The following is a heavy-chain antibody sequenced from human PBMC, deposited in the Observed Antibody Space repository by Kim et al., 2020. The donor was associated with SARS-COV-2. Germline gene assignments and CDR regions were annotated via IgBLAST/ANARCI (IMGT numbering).Heavy chain of an antibody. CDR3: AAYYYDSSGYITILDYFDY. Sequence: SVKVSCKASGGTFSSYAISWVRQAPGQGLEWMGGIIPIFGTANYAQKFQGRVTITADESTSTAYMELSSLRSEDTAVYYCAAYYYDSSGYITILDYFDYWGQGTLVTVSS. J-gene: IGHJ4*02. V-gene: IGHV1-69*13. CDR1: GGTFSSYA. D-gene: IGHD3-22*01. CDR2: IIPIFGTA.